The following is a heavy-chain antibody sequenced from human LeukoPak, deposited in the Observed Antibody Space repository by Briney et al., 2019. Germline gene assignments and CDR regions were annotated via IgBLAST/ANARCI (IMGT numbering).Heavy chain of an antibody. D-gene: IGHD3-3*01. CDR2: IYHGENS. V-gene: IGHV4-39*02. Sequence: SETLSLTCTVSGGSMRSSVYYWGWIRQPPGKGLEWIGTIYHGENSFYNPSLISQVTISVATSKNQFSLELSSVTAADTAVYYCARDRGVDFWSGYQRDAFDIWGQGTMVTVSS. CDR1: GGSMRSSVYY. CDR3: ARDRGVDFWSGYQRDAFDI. J-gene: IGHJ3*02.